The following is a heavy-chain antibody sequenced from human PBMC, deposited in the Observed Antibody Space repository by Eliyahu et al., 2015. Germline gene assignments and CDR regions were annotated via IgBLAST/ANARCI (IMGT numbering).Heavy chain of an antibody. CDR3: ATLYLPSGEYFDY. J-gene: IGHJ4*02. V-gene: IGHV3-48*03. CDR1: GFXFSSYE. CDR2: ISNSGGTI. Sequence: EVQLVESGGGLVQPGGSLILSXAAXGFXFSSYEMNWVRQAPGKGLGWVSHISNSGGTIYYADSVKGRFTISRDNARNSLYLQMNSLRAEDTAVYYCATLYLPSGEYFDYWGQGTLVTVSS. D-gene: IGHD2/OR15-2a*01.